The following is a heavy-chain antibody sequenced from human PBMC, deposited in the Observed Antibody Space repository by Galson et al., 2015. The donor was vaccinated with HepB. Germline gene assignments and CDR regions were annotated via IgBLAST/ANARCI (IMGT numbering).Heavy chain of an antibody. D-gene: IGHD3-10*01. V-gene: IGHV3-21*01. CDR3: ARDPKGLVLFDY. Sequence: SLRLSCAASGFTFSSYSMNWVRQAPGKGLEWVSSISSSSSYIYYADSVKGRFTISRDNAKNSLYLQINSLRAEDTAVYYCARDPKGLVLFDYWGQGTLVTVSS. J-gene: IGHJ4*02. CDR1: GFTFSSYS. CDR2: ISSSSSYI.